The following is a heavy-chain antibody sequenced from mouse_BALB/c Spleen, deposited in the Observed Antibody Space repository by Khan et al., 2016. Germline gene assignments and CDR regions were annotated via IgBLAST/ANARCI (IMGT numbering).Heavy chain of an antibody. V-gene: IGHV9-3-1*01. CDR2: INTYTGEP. D-gene: IGHD4-1*01. J-gene: IGHJ4*01. CDR1: GYTFTNYG. CDR3: AKLGLYYAMGY. Sequence: QIQLVQSGPELKKPGETVKISCKASGYTFTNYGMNWVKQAPGKGLKWMGWINTYTGEPTYADDFKGRFAFSLETSDSTAYLQINNLKNEDTATYFCAKLGLYYAMGYWGQGTSVTVSS.